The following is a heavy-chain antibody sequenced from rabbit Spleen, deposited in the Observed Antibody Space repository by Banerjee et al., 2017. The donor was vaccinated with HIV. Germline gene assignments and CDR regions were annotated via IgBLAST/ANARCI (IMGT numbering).Heavy chain of an antibody. J-gene: IGHJ4*01. CDR3: ARFVSGYRLVL. Sequence: EQLEESGGGLVKPEGSLTLTCKASGVSFSSNTMCWVRQAPGKGLEWIGCISAGRGDTYYATWAKGRFTISKTPSTTVTLQMTSLTAADTATYFCARFVSGYRLVLWGPGTLVTVS. V-gene: IGHV1S45*01. D-gene: IGHD1-1*01. CDR2: ISAGRGDT. CDR1: GVSFSSNT.